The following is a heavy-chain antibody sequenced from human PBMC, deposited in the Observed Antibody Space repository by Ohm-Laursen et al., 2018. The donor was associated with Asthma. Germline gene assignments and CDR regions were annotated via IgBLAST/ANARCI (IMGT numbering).Heavy chain of an antibody. CDR3: ARALYCTGGVCHTRDWFDP. Sequence: SVKASCKASGYTFTSYDINWVRQATGQGLEWMGWMNPNSGNTGYAQKFQGRVTMTRNTSISTAYMELSSLRSEDTAVYYCARALYCTGGVCHTRDWFDPWGKGTLVTVSS. CDR2: MNPNSGNT. V-gene: IGHV1-8*01. CDR1: GYTFTSYD. J-gene: IGHJ5*02. D-gene: IGHD2-8*02.